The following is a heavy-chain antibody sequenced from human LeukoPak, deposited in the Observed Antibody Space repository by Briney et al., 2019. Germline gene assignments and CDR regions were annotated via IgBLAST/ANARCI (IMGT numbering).Heavy chain of an antibody. CDR3: VRRTSGSYSDY. CDR1: GGSISSSSVY. Sequence: EASETLSLTCTVSGGSISSSSVYWGWIRQPPGKGLEWIATISYSGSTTSYHPSLKSRVTISVDTSKNQFSLKLNSVTAADTAVYYCVRRTSGSYSDYWGQGTLVTVSS. CDR2: ISYSGSTT. V-gene: IGHV4-39*01. J-gene: IGHJ4*02. D-gene: IGHD1-26*01.